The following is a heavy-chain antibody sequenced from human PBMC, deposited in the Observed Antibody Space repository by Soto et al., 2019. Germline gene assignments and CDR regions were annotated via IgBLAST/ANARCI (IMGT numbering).Heavy chain of an antibody. J-gene: IGHJ6*02. CDR3: ARHYGCTRNQCYGMDV. V-gene: IGHV5-10-1*01. CDR1: GYTFHNYW. D-gene: IGHD3-16*01. CDR2: IDPGDSYT. Sequence: GESLKISCNASGYTFHNYWISWVRQMPGEGLEWLGNIDPGDSYTNYNPSFKGHVTISTDKSINAAFLQWSSLRASDTAIYYCARHYGCTRNQCYGMDVWGQGTTVTVSS.